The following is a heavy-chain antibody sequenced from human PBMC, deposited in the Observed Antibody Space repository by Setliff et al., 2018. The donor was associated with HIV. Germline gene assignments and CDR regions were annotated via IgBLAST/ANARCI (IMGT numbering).Heavy chain of an antibody. CDR2: IYHSGNA. D-gene: IGHD3-22*01. CDR1: GGSISSNKYY. V-gene: IGHV4-39*01. CDR3: ASRVYYYDSNNFLREEGFDP. J-gene: IGHJ5*02. Sequence: SETLSLTCSVSGGSISSNKYYWSWIRQPPGKGLEWTGSIYHSGNAYYNPSLKSRVAISIDTSKNQFSLNLTSVTAADTAVYYCASRVYYYDSNNFLREEGFDPWGQGTLVTVS.